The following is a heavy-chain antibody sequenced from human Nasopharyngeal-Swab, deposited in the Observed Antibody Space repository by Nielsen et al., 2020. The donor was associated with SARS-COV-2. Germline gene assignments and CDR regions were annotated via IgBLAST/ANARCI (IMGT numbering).Heavy chain of an antibody. V-gene: IGHV4-59*01. J-gene: IGHJ4*02. Sequence: WIRQPPGKGLEWIGYIYYSGSTNYNPSLKSRVTISVDTSKNQFSLKLSSVTAADTAVYYCARGGLGVYDSSGYCYLTYWGQGTLVTVSS. D-gene: IGHD3-22*01. CDR2: IYYSGST. CDR3: ARGGLGVYDSSGYCYLTY.